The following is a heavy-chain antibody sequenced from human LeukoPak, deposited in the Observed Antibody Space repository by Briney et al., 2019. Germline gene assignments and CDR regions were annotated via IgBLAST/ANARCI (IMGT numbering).Heavy chain of an antibody. CDR2: INSDGTGT. Sequence: GGSLRLSCAASGFTFSSYWMHWVRQAPGNGPVWVSRINSDGTGTMYADSVKGRFTISRDNAKNTLYLQMNSLRAEDTAVYYCARSTPSFDSSAYYALPPFDYWGQGTLVTVSS. D-gene: IGHD3-22*01. J-gene: IGHJ4*02. CDR3: ARSTPSFDSSAYYALPPFDY. CDR1: GFTFSSYW. V-gene: IGHV3-74*03.